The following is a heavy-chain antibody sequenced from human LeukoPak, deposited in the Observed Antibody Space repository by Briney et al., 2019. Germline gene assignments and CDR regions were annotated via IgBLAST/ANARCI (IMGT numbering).Heavy chain of an antibody. CDR2: MNGEGTTI. Sequence: GGSLRLSCAASGFTFSSYWMHWVRQAPGKGLMWVSRMNGEGTTIDYADSVKGRFTVSRDYAKNALFLQMNNLRTEDTALYFCATARNFRFEYWGQGSLVIVSA. V-gene: IGHV3-74*01. CDR3: ATARNFRFEY. D-gene: IGHD1-7*01. J-gene: IGHJ4*02. CDR1: GFTFSSYW.